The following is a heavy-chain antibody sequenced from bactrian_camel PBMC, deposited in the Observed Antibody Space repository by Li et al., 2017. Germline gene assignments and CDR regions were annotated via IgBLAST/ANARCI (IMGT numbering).Heavy chain of an antibody. CDR1: GVTYSNYC. V-gene: IGHV3S53*01. D-gene: IGHD2*01. CDR3: AAAPNPGGPYAPTWYMY. J-gene: IGHJ4*01. CDR2: LDPDGSS. Sequence: HVQLVESGGDSVQSGGSLRLSCKASGVTYSNYCMGWFHQTPGKEREAVATLDPDGSSSFAESAKGRFTISRDNAENTLYLQMSSLKTEDTAVYYCAAAPNPGGPYAPTWYMYWGQGTQVTVS.